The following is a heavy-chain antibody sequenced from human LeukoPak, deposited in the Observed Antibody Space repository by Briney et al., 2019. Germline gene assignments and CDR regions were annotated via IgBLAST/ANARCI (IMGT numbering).Heavy chain of an antibody. CDR2: MNPSGGST. CDR3: ARCGEPSYDVLTGYSRFDY. Sequence: GASVKVSCKASGYTFTSYYMHWVRQAPGQGLEWMGIMNPSGGSTSYAQKFQGRVTMTRDTSTSTVYMELSSLRSEDTAVYYCARCGEPSYDVLTGYSRFDYWGQGTLVTVSS. V-gene: IGHV1-46*01. D-gene: IGHD3-9*01. CDR1: GYTFTSYY. J-gene: IGHJ4*02.